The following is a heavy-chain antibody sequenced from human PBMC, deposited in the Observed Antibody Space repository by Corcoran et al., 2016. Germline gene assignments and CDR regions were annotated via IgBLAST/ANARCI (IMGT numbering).Heavy chain of an antibody. Sequence: QVQLQESGPGLVKPSETLSLTCTVSGGSISSDYWSWIRQPPGKGLEWIGYIHYTGSINYHPSLKSRVTVSVDTSKSQVSLKLSSVTAADTAVYYCARVTTNVSTWRFDPWGQGTLVTVSS. D-gene: IGHD3-16*01. CDR2: IHYTGSI. V-gene: IGHV4-59*01. CDR3: ARVTTNVSTWRFDP. J-gene: IGHJ5*02. CDR1: GGSISSDY.